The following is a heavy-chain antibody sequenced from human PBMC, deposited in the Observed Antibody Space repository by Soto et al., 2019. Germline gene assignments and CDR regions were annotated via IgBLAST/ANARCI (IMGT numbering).Heavy chain of an antibody. CDR2: ISAYNGNT. CDR1: GYTFTSYG. V-gene: IGHV1-18*01. Sequence: QVQLVQSGAEVKKPGASVKVSCKASGYTFTSYGISWVRQAPGQGLEWMGWISAYNGNTNYAQKLQGRVTMTTDTSTSTAYMELRSLRSDDTAVYYCARDETYDGSGSYFYNWFDPWGQGTLVTVSS. J-gene: IGHJ5*02. CDR3: ARDETYDGSGSYFYNWFDP. D-gene: IGHD3-10*01.